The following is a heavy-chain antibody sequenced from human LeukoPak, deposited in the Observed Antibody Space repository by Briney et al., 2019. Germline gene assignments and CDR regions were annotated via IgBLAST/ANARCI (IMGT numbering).Heavy chain of an antibody. J-gene: IGHJ6*03. V-gene: IGHV1-69*01. Sequence: SVKVSCKASGGTFGSYAISWVRQAPGQGLEWMGGIIPIFGTANYAQKFQGRVTITADESTSTAYMELSSLRSEDTAVYYCARGPGRITMVRGVPNYYYYYMDVWGKGTTVTVSS. D-gene: IGHD3-10*01. CDR3: ARGPGRITMVRGVPNYYYYYMDV. CDR2: IIPIFGTA. CDR1: GGTFGSYA.